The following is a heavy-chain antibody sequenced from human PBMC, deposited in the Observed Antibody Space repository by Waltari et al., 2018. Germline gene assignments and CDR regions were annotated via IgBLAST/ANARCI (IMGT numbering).Heavy chain of an antibody. Sequence: QVQLVESGGGVVQPGRSLRLSCAASGFTFSSYAMHWVRQAPGKGLECGAFISYDGSNKYVASSVKGLVTISRDNSKNTLYLQMNSLRAEDTAVYYCARADPYDFLGWYFDLWGRGTLVTVSS. CDR1: GFTFSSYA. CDR2: ISYDGSNK. V-gene: IGHV3-30-3*01. J-gene: IGHJ2*01. CDR3: ARADPYDFLGWYFDL. D-gene: IGHD3-3*01.